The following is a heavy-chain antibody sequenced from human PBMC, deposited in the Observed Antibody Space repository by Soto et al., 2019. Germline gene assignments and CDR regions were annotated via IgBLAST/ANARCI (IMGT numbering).Heavy chain of an antibody. CDR2: INSDGSST. Sequence: SLRLSCAASGFTFSSYWMHWVRQAPGKGLAWVSRINSDGSSTSYADSVKGRFTISRDNAKNTLYLQMNSLRAEDTAVYYCARVQGSEAYYYYGMDVWGQGTTVTVSS. CDR1: GFTFSSYW. J-gene: IGHJ6*02. V-gene: IGHV3-74*01. CDR3: ARVQGSEAYYYYGMDV.